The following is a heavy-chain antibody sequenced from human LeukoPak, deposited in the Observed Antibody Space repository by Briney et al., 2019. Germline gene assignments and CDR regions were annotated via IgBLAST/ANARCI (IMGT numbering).Heavy chain of an antibody. D-gene: IGHD3-10*01. CDR3: ARRSRLGFGESNAFDI. CDR2: IYPGDSDT. J-gene: IGHJ3*02. V-gene: IGHV5-51*01. CDR1: GYSFTNYW. Sequence: GESLKISCKGSGYSFTNYWIGWVRQMPGKGLEWMGIIYPGDSDTRYSPPFQGQVTISADKSISAAYLQWSSLKASDTAMYFCARRSRLGFGESNAFDIWGQGTMVTVSS.